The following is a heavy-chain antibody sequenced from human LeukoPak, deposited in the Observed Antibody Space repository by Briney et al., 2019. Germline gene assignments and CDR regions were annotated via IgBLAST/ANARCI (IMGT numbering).Heavy chain of an antibody. V-gene: IGHV1-69*01. D-gene: IGHD6-6*01. J-gene: IGHJ6*03. CDR2: IIPIFATA. Sequence: SVKVSCKASGGTFSSYAISWVRQAPGQGLEWMGGIIPIFATANYAQKFQGRVTITADESTSTAYMELSSLRSEDTAVYYCARARPSSSRSLYYYYMDVWGKGTTVTVSS. CDR3: ARARPSSSRSLYYYYMDV. CDR1: GGTFSSYA.